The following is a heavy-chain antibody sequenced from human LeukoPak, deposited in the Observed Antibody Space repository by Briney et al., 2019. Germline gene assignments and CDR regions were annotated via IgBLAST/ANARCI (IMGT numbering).Heavy chain of an antibody. D-gene: IGHD6-13*01. Sequence: PGGSLRLSCAASGFTFSRYAMTWVRQAPGEGLQWVSAITGSDGNTYYADSVKGRFTISRDNAKNSLYLQMNSLRAEDTAVYYCAREIGSSWYSRPYFDYWGQGTQVTVSS. CDR3: AREIGSSWYSRPYFDY. J-gene: IGHJ4*02. CDR2: ITGSDGNT. CDR1: GFTFSRYA. V-gene: IGHV3-23*01.